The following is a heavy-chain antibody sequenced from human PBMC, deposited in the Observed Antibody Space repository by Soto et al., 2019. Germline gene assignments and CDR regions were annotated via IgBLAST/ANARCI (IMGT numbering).Heavy chain of an antibody. CDR1: GYTFTGYY. D-gene: IGHD4-17*01. V-gene: IGHV1-2*04. J-gene: IGHJ6*03. Sequence: GASVKVSCKASGYTFTGYYMHWVRQAPGQGLEWMGWINPNSGGTNYAQKFQGWVTMTRDTSISTAYMELSRLRSDDTAVYYCARGGVCTTVTTEDYYYYMDVWGKGTTVTVSS. CDR2: INPNSGGT. CDR3: ARGGVCTTVTTEDYYYYMDV.